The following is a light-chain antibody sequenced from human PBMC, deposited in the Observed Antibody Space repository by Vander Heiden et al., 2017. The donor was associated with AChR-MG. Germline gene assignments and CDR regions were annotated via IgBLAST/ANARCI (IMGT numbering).Light chain of an antibody. CDR3: QQRSNWPPTYS. CDR1: ESVKSY. J-gene: IGKJ4*01. V-gene: IGKV3-11*01. Sequence: VLLQSPATLSLFPGDTATVFCRATESVKSYLAWYQHKPGQAPRLLIYDASSRATGIPDRFIGSGFGTDFALTISRLEPEDCAVYYCQQRSNWPPTYSFGGGTKVEIK. CDR2: DAS.